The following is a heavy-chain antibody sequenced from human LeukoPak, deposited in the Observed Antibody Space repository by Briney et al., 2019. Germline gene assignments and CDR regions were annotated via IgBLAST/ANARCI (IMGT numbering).Heavy chain of an antibody. CDR3: ARESERWLQRHAFDI. V-gene: IGHV3-30*02. CDR2: IRYDGSNK. CDR1: GFTFSSYG. Sequence: GGSLRLSCAASGFTFSSYGMHWVRQAPGKGLEWVAFIRYDGSNKYYADSVKGRFTISRDNAKNTLYLQMNSLRAEDTAVYYCARESERWLQRHAFDIWGQGTMVTVSS. J-gene: IGHJ3*02. D-gene: IGHD5-24*01.